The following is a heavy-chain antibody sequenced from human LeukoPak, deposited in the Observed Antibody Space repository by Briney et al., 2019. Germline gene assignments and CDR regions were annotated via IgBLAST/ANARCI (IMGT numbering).Heavy chain of an antibody. Sequence: ASGKVASQVSGHTFTIYGISWVRQASGQGLGWRGWISAYKGNTNYAQKLQGRVTITTNTSTSTAYMEQRSMRSEDTAVYYYSMRGYSGSYSDDWGQGTLVTVSS. CDR1: GHTFTIYG. CDR3: SMRGYSGSYSDD. CDR2: ISAYKGNT. D-gene: IGHD1-26*01. J-gene: IGHJ4*02. V-gene: IGHV1-18*01.